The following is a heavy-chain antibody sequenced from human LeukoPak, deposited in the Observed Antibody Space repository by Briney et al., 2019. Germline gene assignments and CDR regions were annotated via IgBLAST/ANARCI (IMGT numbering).Heavy chain of an antibody. CDR3: ARGGDLAWYYDILTGYFFDY. CDR1: GFTFSSYS. J-gene: IGHJ4*02. CDR2: ISSSSSYI. D-gene: IGHD3-9*01. Sequence: PGGSLRLSCAASGFTFSSYSMNWVRQAPGKGLEWVSSISSSSSYIYYADSVKGRFTISRDNAKNSLYLQMNSLRAEDTAVYYCARGGDLAWYYDILTGYFFDYWGQGTLVTVSS. V-gene: IGHV3-21*01.